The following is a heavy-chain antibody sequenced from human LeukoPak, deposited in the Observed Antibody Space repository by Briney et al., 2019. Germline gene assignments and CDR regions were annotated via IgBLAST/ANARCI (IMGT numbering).Heavy chain of an antibody. V-gene: IGHV3-21*01. CDR1: GFTFSSYS. CDR2: ITGSSNYI. Sequence: GGSLRLSCAASGFTFSSYSMNWVRQAPGKGLEWVSSITGSSNYIYHADSVRGRFTISRDNARNSLYLQTNSLRAEGTAIYYCARDPTFDIWGRGTMVTVSS. J-gene: IGHJ3*02. CDR3: ARDPTFDI.